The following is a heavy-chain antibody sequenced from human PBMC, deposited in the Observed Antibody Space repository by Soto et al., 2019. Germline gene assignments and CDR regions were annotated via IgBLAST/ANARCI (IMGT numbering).Heavy chain of an antibody. CDR2: ISYDGSNK. Sequence: VGSLRLSCAASGFTFSSYGMHWVRQAPGKGLEWVAVISYDGSNKYYADSVKGRFTISRDNSKNTLYLQMNSLRAEDTAVYYCAKDRGYWGQGTLVTVSS. CDR1: GFTFSSYG. J-gene: IGHJ4*02. V-gene: IGHV3-30*18. CDR3: AKDRGY.